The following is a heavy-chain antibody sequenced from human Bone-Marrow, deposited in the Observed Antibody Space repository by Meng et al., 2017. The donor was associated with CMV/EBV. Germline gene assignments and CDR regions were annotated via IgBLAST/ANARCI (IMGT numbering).Heavy chain of an antibody. CDR1: GFTFSDYY. CDR3: ARENDQRPSYDFWSGYYKVHYYGMGV. CDR2: INSDGSST. D-gene: IGHD3-3*01. V-gene: IGHV3-74*01. J-gene: IGHJ6*01. Sequence: GESLKISCAASGFTFSDYYMNWVRQAPGKGLVWVSRINSDGSSTSYADSVKGPFTLSRDNDKNTLYLQMNSLRAEDTAVYYCARENDQRPSYDFWSGYYKVHYYGMGVWGQGTTVTVSS.